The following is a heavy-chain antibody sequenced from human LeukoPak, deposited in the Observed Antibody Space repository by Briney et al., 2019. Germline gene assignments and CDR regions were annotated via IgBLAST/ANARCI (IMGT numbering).Heavy chain of an antibody. CDR3: ARDSSPYYHYNMDV. CDR2: INPNSGGT. J-gene: IGHJ6*03. CDR1: GYTFIGYY. V-gene: IGHV1-2*02. Sequence: ASVKVSCKASGYTFIGYYMHWVRQAPGQGLEWMGWINPNSGGTTHAQKFQGRVTMTRDTSISTAYMELSRLRSDDTAVYYCARDSSPYYHYNMDVWGKGTTVTVSS.